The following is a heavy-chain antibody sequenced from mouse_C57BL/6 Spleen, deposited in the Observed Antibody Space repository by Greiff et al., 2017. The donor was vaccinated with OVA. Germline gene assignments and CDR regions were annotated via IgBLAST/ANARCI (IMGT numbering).Heavy chain of an antibody. CDR2: IYPGDGDT. CDR3: ARYDYDHGYFDY. J-gene: IGHJ2*01. Sequence: VQLQQSGPELVKPGASVKISCKASGYAFSSSWMNWVKQRPGKGLEWIGRIYPGDGDTNYNGKFKGKATLTADKSSSTAYMQLSSLTSEDSAVYFCARYDYDHGYFDYWGQGTTLTVSS. V-gene: IGHV1-82*01. D-gene: IGHD1-1*02. CDR1: GYAFSSSW.